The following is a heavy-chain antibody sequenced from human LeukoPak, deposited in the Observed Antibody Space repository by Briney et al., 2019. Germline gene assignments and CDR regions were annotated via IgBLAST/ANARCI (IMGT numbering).Heavy chain of an antibody. J-gene: IGHJ4*02. Sequence: PSQTLSLTCTVSGGSISSGSYYWSWIRQPPGKGLEWIGSIYHSGSTYYNPSLKSRVTISVDTSKNQFSLKLSSVTAADTAVYYCARVKGYYYDSSGYYLDYWGQGTLVTVSS. D-gene: IGHD3-22*01. V-gene: IGHV4-39*07. CDR3: ARVKGYYYDSSGYYLDY. CDR2: IYHSGST. CDR1: GGSISSGSYY.